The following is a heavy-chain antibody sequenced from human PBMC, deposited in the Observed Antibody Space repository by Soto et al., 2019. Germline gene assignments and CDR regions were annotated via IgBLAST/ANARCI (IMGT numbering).Heavy chain of an antibody. Sequence: GESLKISCAASGFTFSSYGMHWVRQAPGKGLEWVAVISYDGSNKYYADSVKGRFTISRDNSKNTLYLQMNSLRAEDTAVYYCAKDEGSSSSKLAYFQHWGQGTLVTVSS. J-gene: IGHJ1*01. CDR3: AKDEGSSSSKLAYFQH. CDR2: ISYDGSNK. V-gene: IGHV3-30*18. CDR1: GFTFSSYG. D-gene: IGHD6-6*01.